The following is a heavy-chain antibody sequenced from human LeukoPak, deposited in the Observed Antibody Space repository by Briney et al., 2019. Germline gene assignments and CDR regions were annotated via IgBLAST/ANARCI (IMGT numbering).Heavy chain of an antibody. CDR1: GYTFSDYG. Sequence: ASVKVSCKTSGYTFSDYGISWVRQAPGQGLEWMGWISGYNDNTNYAQKLQGRVTLTTDTSTSTAYMELRSLRSDDTAVYYCARDGSGVWFDYWGQGTLVTVSS. V-gene: IGHV1-18*01. CDR3: ARDGSGVWFDY. D-gene: IGHD3-10*01. CDR2: ISGYNDNT. J-gene: IGHJ4*02.